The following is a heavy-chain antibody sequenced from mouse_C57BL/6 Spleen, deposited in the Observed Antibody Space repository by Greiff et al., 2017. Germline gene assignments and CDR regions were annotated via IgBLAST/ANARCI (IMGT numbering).Heavy chain of an antibody. CDR2: ISSGSSTI. CDR1: GFTFSDYG. Sequence: DVQLVESGGGLVKPGGSLKLSCAASGFTFSDYGMHWVRQAPEKGLEWVAYISSGSSTIYYADTVKGRFTISRDNAKNTLFLQMTSLRSEDTAMYYGARSSYYYGSSPYYFDYWGQGATLTVSS. CDR3: ARSSYYYGSSPYYFDY. D-gene: IGHD1-1*01. V-gene: IGHV5-17*01. J-gene: IGHJ2*01.